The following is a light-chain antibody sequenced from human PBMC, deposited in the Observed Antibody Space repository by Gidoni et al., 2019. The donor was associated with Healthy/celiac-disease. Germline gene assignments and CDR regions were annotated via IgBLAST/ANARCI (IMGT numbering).Light chain of an antibody. CDR3: QQSYSTPIT. CDR1: QSISSY. J-gene: IGKJ5*01. CDR2: AAS. V-gene: IGKV1-39*01. Sequence: DIQMTQSPSSLSASVGARVTITCRASQSISSYLNWYQQKPGKAPKLLIYAASSLQSGVPSRFSGSGSGTDVTLTISSLQPEDFATYYCQQSYSTPITCGQGTRLEIK.